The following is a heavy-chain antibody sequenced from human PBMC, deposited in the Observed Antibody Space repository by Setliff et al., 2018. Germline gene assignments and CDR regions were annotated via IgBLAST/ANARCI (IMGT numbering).Heavy chain of an antibody. V-gene: IGHV5-51*01. CDR3: ARLPSTGSAFFQH. Sequence: PGESLKISCKASGYSSPTYWIGWVRQMPGKGLEWMGIISPTDSDVRYSPSFQGQFTMSVDTSINTAYLQWNSLRASDTALYFCARLPSTGSAFFQHWGQGTLVTVSS. CDR2: ISPTDSDV. J-gene: IGHJ1*01. D-gene: IGHD1-1*01. CDR1: GYSSPTYW.